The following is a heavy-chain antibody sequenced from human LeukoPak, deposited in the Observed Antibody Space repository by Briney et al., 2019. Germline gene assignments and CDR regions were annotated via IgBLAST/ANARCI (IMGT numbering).Heavy chain of an antibody. V-gene: IGHV4-39*01. D-gene: IGHD3-22*01. Sequence: SETLSLTCTVSGGSIRSSSYYWGWIRQPPGKGLEWIGSIYYSGSTYYNPSLKGRVTLSVDTSKNQFSLKLSSETAADTAVYYCAILPEVIEFYYGMDVWGQGTTVTVPS. CDR1: GGSIRSSSYY. CDR3: AILPEVIEFYYGMDV. J-gene: IGHJ6*02. CDR2: IYYSGST.